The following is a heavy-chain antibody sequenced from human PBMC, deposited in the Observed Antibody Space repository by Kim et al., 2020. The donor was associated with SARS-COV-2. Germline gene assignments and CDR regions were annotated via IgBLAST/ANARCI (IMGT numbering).Heavy chain of an antibody. Sequence: ASVKVSCKASGYTFTSYDINWVRQATGQGLEWMGWMNPNSGNTGYAQKFQGRVTMTRNTSISTAYMELSSLRSEDTAVYYCARDLVVVIARGMDVWGQGTTVTVSS. V-gene: IGHV1-8*01. J-gene: IGHJ6*02. D-gene: IGHD2-21*01. CDR2: MNPNSGNT. CDR1: GYTFTSYD. CDR3: ARDLVVVIARGMDV.